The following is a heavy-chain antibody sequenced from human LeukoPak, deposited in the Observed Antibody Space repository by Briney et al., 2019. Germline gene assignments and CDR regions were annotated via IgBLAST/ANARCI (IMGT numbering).Heavy chain of an antibody. Sequence: PGGSLRLSCSASGFXFSAYAIYWVRQAPGKGLEYVSGISNNGGSSFYADSVKGRFTISRDNSKNTLYLQMSSLRAEDTAVYYCAKTYYYDSSGRAIGYWGQGTLVTVSS. CDR3: AKTYYYDSSGRAIGY. V-gene: IGHV3-64D*09. CDR1: GFXFSAYA. D-gene: IGHD3-22*01. CDR2: ISNNGGSS. J-gene: IGHJ4*02.